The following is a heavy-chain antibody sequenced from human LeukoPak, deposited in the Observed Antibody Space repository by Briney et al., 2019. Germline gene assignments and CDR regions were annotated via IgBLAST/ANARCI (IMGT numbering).Heavy chain of an antibody. J-gene: IGHJ5*02. CDR3: ARDPLPAAIPLHLFDP. Sequence: GGSLRLSCAASGFTFSSYWMSWVRLAPGKGLEWVANIKQDGSAKFYVESVKGRFTISRDNAKNSLYLQMNSLRAEDTAVYYCARDPLPAAIPLHLFDPWGQGTLVTVSS. D-gene: IGHD2-2*02. CDR1: GFTFSSYW. V-gene: IGHV3-7*01. CDR2: IKQDGSAK.